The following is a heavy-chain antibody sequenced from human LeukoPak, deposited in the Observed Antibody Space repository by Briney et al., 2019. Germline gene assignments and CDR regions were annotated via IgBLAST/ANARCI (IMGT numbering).Heavy chain of an antibody. D-gene: IGHD3-16*01. V-gene: IGHV1-18*01. CDR3: ARPFGGVYYFDY. CDR1: GYTYINYG. J-gene: IGHJ4*02. CDR2: ISTYNGNT. Sequence: ASVKVSCKASGYTYINYGISWVRQAPGQGLEWMGWISTYNGNTIYAQKVQGRVNLTTDTSTSTAYMELRSLRSDDTAVYYCARPFGGVYYFDYWGQGTLVTVSS.